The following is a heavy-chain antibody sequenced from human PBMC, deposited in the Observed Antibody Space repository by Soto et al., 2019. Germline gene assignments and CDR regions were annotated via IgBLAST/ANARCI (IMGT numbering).Heavy chain of an antibody. V-gene: IGHV3-74*01. J-gene: IGHJ5*02. CDR1: GFTFSSYW. CDR2: INSDGSGT. Sequence: GGPLRLSCAASGFTFSSYWMHWVRQAPGKGLVWVSRINSDGSGTTYADSVKGRFTISRDNAKNTLYLQMNSLRVEDTAVYYCARGAYCAGDCSFPWGQGTLVTVSS. D-gene: IGHD2-21*02. CDR3: ARGAYCAGDCSFP.